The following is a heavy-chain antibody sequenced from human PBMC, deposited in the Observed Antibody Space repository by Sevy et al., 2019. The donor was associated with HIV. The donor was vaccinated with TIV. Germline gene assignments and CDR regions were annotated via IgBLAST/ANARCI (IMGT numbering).Heavy chain of an antibody. CDR2: ISWNSGSI. CDR3: AKPPSFDWNDDGWFDP. Sequence: GGSLRLSCAASGFTFDDYAMHWVRQAPGKSLEWVSGISWNSGSIGYADSVKGRFTISRDNAKNSLYLQMNSLRAEDTALYYCAKPPSFDWNDDGWFDPWGQGTLFTVSS. V-gene: IGHV3-9*01. J-gene: IGHJ5*02. CDR1: GFTFDDYA. D-gene: IGHD1-1*01.